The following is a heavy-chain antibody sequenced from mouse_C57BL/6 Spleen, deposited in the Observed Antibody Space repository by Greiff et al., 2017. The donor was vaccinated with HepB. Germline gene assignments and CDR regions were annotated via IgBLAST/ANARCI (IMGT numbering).Heavy chain of an antibody. D-gene: IGHD2-4*01. CDR1: GYAFTNYL. V-gene: IGHV1-54*01. J-gene: IGHJ4*01. Sequence: VQLQQSGAELVRPGTSVKVSCKASGYAFTNYLIEWVKQRPGQGLEWIGVINPGSGGTNYNEKFKGKATLTADKSSSTAYMQLSSLTSEDSAVYFCARWGLRLYYAMDYWGQGTSVTVSS. CDR2: INPGSGGT. CDR3: ARWGLRLYYAMDY.